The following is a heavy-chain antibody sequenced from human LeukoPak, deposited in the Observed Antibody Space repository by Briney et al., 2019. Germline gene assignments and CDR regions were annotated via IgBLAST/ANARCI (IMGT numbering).Heavy chain of an antibody. D-gene: IGHD2-21*02. Sequence: GGSLTLSCVASGFTFSSFGMTWVRQAPGTGLEWVSAISDNSRSIFYADSVKGRFTISRDNSKNTLYLQMNSLRAEDTAVYYCAKDDRAYCGGDCCSDYWGQGTLVTVSS. CDR2: ISDNSRSI. CDR1: GFTFSSFG. J-gene: IGHJ4*02. CDR3: AKDDRAYCGGDCCSDY. V-gene: IGHV3-23*01.